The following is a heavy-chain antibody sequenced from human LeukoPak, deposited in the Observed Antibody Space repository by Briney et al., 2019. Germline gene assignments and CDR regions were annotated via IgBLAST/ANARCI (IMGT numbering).Heavy chain of an antibody. CDR3: ARIRFAAPGYIVVVPAAMGAY. CDR2: ISAYNGNT. D-gene: IGHD2-2*01. V-gene: IGHV1-18*01. CDR1: GYTFTSYG. J-gene: IGHJ4*02. Sequence: ASVKVSCKASGYTFTSYGISWVRQAPGQGLEWMGWISAYNGNTNYAQKLQGRVTMTTDTSTSTAYMELRSLRSDDTAVYYCARIRFAAPGYIVVVPAAMGAYWGQGGLVIVSS.